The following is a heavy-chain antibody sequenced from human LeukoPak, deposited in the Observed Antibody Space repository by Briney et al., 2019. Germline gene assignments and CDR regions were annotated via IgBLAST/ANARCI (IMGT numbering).Heavy chain of an antibody. V-gene: IGHV4-39*01. D-gene: IGHD3-22*01. CDR3: ARTRYYYDSSGYYPSYYYYYGMDV. CDR1: GGSISSSSYY. J-gene: IGHJ6*02. CDR2: IYYSGST. Sequence: SETLSLTCTVSGGSISSSSYYWGWICQPPGKGLEWIGSIYYSGSTYYNPSLKSRVTISVDTSKNQFSLKLSSVTAADTAVYYCARTRYYYDSSGYYPSYYYYYGMDVWGQGTTVTVSS.